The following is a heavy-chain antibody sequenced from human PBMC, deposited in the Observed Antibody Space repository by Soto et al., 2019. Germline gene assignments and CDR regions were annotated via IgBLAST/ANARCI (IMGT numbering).Heavy chain of an antibody. CDR1: GFTFSSYA. CDR3: AREPNWALDY. CDR2: ISYDGSNK. Sequence: QVQLVESGGGVVQPGRSLRLSCAASGFTFSSYAMHWVRQAPGKGLEWVAVISYDGSNKYYADSVKGRFTISRDKSKNTLYLQMNSLRAEDTAVYYCAREPNWALDYWGQGTLVTVSS. V-gene: IGHV3-30-3*01. J-gene: IGHJ4*02. D-gene: IGHD1-1*01.